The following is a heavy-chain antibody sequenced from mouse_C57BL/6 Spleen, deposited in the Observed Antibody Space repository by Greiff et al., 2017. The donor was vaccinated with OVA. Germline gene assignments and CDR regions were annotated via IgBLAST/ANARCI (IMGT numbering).Heavy chain of an antibody. CDR3: ARGGYGDYFDY. CDR1: GYTFTSYW. D-gene: IGHD2-2*01. Sequence: QVQLQQPGAELVKPGASVKMSCTASGYTFTSYWITWVKQRPGQGLEWIGDIYPGSGSTNYNEKFKSKATLTVDTSSSTAYMQLSILTDEDSAVYYCARGGYGDYFDYWGQGTTLTVSS. CDR2: IYPGSGST. V-gene: IGHV1-55*01. J-gene: IGHJ2*01.